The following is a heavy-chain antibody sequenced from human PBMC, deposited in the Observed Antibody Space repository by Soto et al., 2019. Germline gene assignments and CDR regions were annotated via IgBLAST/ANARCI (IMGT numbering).Heavy chain of an antibody. J-gene: IGHJ4*02. D-gene: IGHD3-3*01. Sequence: PSETLSLTCAVYGGSFSGYYWSWIRQPPGKGLEWIGEINHSGSTNYNPSLKSRVTISVDTSKNQFSLKLSSVTAADTAVYYCARGKLGYDFWSGYYVIEYFDYWGQGTLVTVSS. CDR1: GGSFSGYY. CDR3: ARGKLGYDFWSGYYVIEYFDY. CDR2: INHSGST. V-gene: IGHV4-34*01.